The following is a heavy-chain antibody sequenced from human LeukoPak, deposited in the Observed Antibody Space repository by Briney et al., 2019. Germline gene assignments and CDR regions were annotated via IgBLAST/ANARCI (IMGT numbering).Heavy chain of an antibody. CDR1: GGSISSSGYY. J-gene: IGHJ4*02. CDR2: RYYSGAT. V-gene: IGHV4-39*01. Sequence: SETLSLTCSVSGGSISSSGYYWGWIRQPPGKGLEWIGSRYYSGATYYNPSLKSRVTISVDTSKNQFSLQLSSVTAADTAVYYRAGPDYYYASYWGQGTLVTVSS. D-gene: IGHD3-10*01. CDR3: AGPDYYYASY.